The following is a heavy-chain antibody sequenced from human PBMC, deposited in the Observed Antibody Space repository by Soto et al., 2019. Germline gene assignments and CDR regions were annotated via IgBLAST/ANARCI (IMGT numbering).Heavy chain of an antibody. V-gene: IGHV3-23*01. CDR2: ISASGGST. D-gene: IGHD1-7*01. Sequence: ASGFTFSSYAMNWVRQAPGKGLEWVSVISASGGSTYYADSVKGRFTISRDNSKNTLYLQMNTLRVEDTAVYYCAKGDYNWNSPTYYFDYCGQGTLVTVSS. CDR3: AKGDYNWNSPTYYFDY. CDR1: GFTFSSYA. J-gene: IGHJ4*02.